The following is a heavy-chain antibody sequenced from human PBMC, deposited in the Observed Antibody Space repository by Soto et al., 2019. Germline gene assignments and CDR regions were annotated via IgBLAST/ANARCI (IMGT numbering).Heavy chain of an antibody. CDR1: GGSISSGGYY. CDR2: IYYSGST. CDR3: ARMGSSGQQNFDY. J-gene: IGHJ4*02. V-gene: IGHV4-31*03. D-gene: IGHD6-19*01. Sequence: SETLSLTCTVSGGSISSGGYYWSWIRQHPGKGLEWIGYIYYSGSTYYNPSLKSRVTISVDTSKNQFSLKLSSVTAADTAVYYCARMGSSGQQNFDYWGQGTLVTVSS.